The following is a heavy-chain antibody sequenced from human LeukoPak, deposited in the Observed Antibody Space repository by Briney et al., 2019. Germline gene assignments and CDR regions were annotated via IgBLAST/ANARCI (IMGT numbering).Heavy chain of an antibody. CDR3: ARDYDYCDSSGYHEA. D-gene: IGHD3-22*01. V-gene: IGHV3-7*01. CDR1: GFTFSSYW. J-gene: IGHJ5*02. CDR2: IKQDGSEK. Sequence: GGSLRLSCAASGFTFSSYWMSWVRQAPGKGLEWVANIKQDGSEKYYVDSVKGRFTISRDNAKNSLYLQMNSLRAEDTAVYYCARDYDYCDSSGYHEAWGQGTLVTVSS.